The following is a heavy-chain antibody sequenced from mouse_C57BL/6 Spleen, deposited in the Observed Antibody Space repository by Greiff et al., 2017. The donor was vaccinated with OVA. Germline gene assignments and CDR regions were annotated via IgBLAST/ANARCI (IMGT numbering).Heavy chain of an antibody. D-gene: IGHD3-2*02. CDR3: VRHETGSSGSSFAY. J-gene: IGHJ3*01. CDR2: IRSKSNNYAT. Sequence: EVQLQQSGGGLVQPKGSLKLSCAASGFSFNTYAMNWVRQAPGKGLEWVARIRSKSNNYATYYADSVKDRFTISRDDSESMLYLQMNNLKTEDTAMYYGVRHETGSSGSSFAYWGQGTLVTVSA. V-gene: IGHV10-1*01. CDR1: GFSFNTYA.